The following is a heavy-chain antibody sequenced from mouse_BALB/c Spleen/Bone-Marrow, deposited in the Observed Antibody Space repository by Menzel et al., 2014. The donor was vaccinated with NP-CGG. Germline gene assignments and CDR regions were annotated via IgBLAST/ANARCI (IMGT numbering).Heavy chain of an antibody. J-gene: IGHJ2*01. Sequence: EVQGVESGPELVKPGASVKISCKASGYPFTDYIMHWVRQSHGKSLEWIGYIYPHTSDTGYNQKFKSKATLTVDISSSTAYMVLRSLTSEDSAVYYCVRAPPITSVVTRDYWGQGTTLTVSS. CDR1: GYPFTDYI. D-gene: IGHD1-1*01. V-gene: IGHV1S29*02. CDR3: VRAPPITSVVTRDY. CDR2: IYPHTSDT.